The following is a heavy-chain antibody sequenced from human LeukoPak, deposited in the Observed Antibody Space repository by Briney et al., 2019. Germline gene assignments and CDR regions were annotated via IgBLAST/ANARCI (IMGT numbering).Heavy chain of an antibody. CDR2: INPNSGGT. CDR3: ARDPVGYCSGGSCYGWRFDP. D-gene: IGHD2-15*01. CDR1: GYTFTGYY. J-gene: IGHJ5*02. V-gene: IGHV1-2*02. Sequence: ASVKASCKASGYTFTGYYMHWVRQAPGQGLEWMGWINPNSGGTNYAQKFQGRVTMTRDTSISTAYMELSRLRSDDTAVYYCARDPVGYCSGGSCYGWRFDPWGQGTLVTVSS.